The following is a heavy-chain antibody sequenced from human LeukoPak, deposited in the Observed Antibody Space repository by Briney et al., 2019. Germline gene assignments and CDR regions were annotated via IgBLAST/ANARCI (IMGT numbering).Heavy chain of an antibody. J-gene: IGHJ3*02. Sequence: ASVKVSCKASGYTFTSYGISWVRQAPGQGLEWMGWIGAYNGNTNYAQKLQGRVTMTTDTSTSTAYMELRSLRSDDTAVYYCARVLIPFGAFDIWGQGTMVTVSS. D-gene: IGHD3-10*01. CDR1: GYTFTSYG. CDR2: IGAYNGNT. CDR3: ARVLIPFGAFDI. V-gene: IGHV1-18*01.